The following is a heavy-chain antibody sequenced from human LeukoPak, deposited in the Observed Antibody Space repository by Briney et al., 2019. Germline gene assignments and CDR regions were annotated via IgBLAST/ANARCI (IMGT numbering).Heavy chain of an antibody. CDR1: GDSVRSSSFY. V-gene: IGHV4-39*01. CDR2: IYYSGSA. J-gene: IGHJ6*02. CDR3: ARFGLKSPRKPNYGMDV. Sequence: SETLSLTCTVSGDSVRSSSFYWGWIRQPPGKGLEWIGSIYYSGSANYNPSLRSRVTISVDTSKNQFSLKLSSVTAADTAVYHCARFGLKSPRKPNYGMDVWGQGTTVTVSS. D-gene: IGHD1-14*01.